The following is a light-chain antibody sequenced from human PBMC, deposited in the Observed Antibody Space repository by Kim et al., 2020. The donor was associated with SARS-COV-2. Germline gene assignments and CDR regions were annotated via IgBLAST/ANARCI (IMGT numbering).Light chain of an antibody. J-gene: IGKJ5*01. CDR1: QDIRND. V-gene: IGKV1-17*01. CDR2: GAS. CDR3: LQHSTSPIT. Sequence: DIQMTQSPSSLSASVGDRVTITCRASQDIRNDLGWYQQNPGRAPKRLIYGASSLQSGVPSRFSGSGSGTEFTLTISSVQPEDFATYFFLQHSTSPITFGQGTRLEIK.